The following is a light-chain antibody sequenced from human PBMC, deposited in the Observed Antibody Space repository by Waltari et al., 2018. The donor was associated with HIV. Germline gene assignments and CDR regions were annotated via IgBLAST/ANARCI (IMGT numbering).Light chain of an antibody. CDR2: RGD. CDR1: TSNIASDS. V-gene: IGLV1-47*01. Sequence: TQSPSASGAPGQRVTLTCSAVTSNIASDSIYWYQQVPGTAPKLLIFRGDHRPSGGPNRLSGAKSGASSSLAISGLQSDDEADYYCAAWTDIMSGWLFGGGTKLTVL. J-gene: IGLJ3*02. CDR3: AAWTDIMSGWL.